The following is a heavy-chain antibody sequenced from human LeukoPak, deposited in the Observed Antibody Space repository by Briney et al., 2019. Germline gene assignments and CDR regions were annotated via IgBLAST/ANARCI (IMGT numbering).Heavy chain of an antibody. D-gene: IGHD5-18*01. V-gene: IGHV1-18*01. Sequence: ASVKVSCKASGGTFSSYAISWVRQAPGQGPEWMGWISAYNGNTSYIQKFQGRVTMTTDTSTNTAYMELRSLTSDDTAVYYCARDLGLDTTMIFFDFWGQGTLVTVSS. CDR1: GGTFSSYA. J-gene: IGHJ4*02. CDR3: ARDLGLDTTMIFFDF. CDR2: ISAYNGNT.